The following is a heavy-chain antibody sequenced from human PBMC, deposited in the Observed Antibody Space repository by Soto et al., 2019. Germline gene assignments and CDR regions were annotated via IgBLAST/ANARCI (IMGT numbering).Heavy chain of an antibody. J-gene: IGHJ4*02. CDR2: IIPLFGTA. Sequence: SVKVSCNASGGTFSSYAISWVRQAPGQGLEWMGGIIPLFGTANYAQKFQGRVTITADESTSTAYMELSSLRSEGTDVYYCARGTEYYYDSSGYWYWGQGTLVSVSS. CDR1: GGTFSSYA. CDR3: ARGTEYYYDSSGYWY. V-gene: IGHV1-69*13. D-gene: IGHD3-22*01.